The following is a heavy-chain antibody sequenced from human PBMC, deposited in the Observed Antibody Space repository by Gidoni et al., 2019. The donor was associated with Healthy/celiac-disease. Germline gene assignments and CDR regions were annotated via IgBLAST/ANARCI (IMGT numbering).Heavy chain of an antibody. CDR2: ISGSGGST. CDR1: GFTFSSYA. J-gene: IGHJ4*02. Sequence: EVQLLESGGGLVQPGGSLRLSCAASGFTFSSYAMSWVRQAPGKGLEWVSAISGSGGSTYYADSVEGRFTISRDNAKNTLYLQMNSRRAEDTAVYYCAKWGGRAAAEEDYDYWGQGTLVTVSS. D-gene: IGHD6-13*01. V-gene: IGHV3-23*01. CDR3: AKWGGRAAAEEDYDY.